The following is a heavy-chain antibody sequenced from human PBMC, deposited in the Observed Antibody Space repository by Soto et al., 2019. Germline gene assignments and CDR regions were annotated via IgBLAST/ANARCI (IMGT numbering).Heavy chain of an antibody. Sequence: PGGSLRLACAASGFTFSTYSMNWVRQAPGKGLELVSYISSSSNTIYYADSVKGRFTISRDNAKNSLYLQMNSLRDEDTAVYYCARDCGAYLGVVTLPYYFDYWGQGT. CDR1: GFTFSTYS. D-gene: IGHD3-3*01. J-gene: IGHJ4*02. CDR2: ISSSSNTI. CDR3: ARDCGAYLGVVTLPYYFDY. V-gene: IGHV3-48*02.